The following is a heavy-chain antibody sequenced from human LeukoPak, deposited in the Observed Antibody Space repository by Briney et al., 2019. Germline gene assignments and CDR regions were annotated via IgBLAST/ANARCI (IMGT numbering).Heavy chain of an antibody. J-gene: IGHJ6*02. D-gene: IGHD2-2*01. CDR1: GGSISSGGYY. CDR2: IYYSGST. Sequence: SETLSLTCTVSGGSISSGGYYWSWIRQHPGKGLEWIGYIYYSGSTCYNPSLKSRVTISVDTSKNQFSLKLSSVTAADTAVYYCAREQYCSSTSCYFIPARNGMDVWGQGTTVTVSS. V-gene: IGHV4-31*03. CDR3: AREQYCSSTSCYFIPARNGMDV.